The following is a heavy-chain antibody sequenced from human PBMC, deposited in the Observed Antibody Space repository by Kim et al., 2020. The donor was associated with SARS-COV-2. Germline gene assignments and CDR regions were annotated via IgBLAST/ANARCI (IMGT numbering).Heavy chain of an antibody. CDR2: IYYSGST. CDR3: ARQAREFPVRGNWFDP. CDR1: GGSISSSGYY. Sequence: SETLSLTCTVSGGSISSSGYYWGWIRPPPGKGLEWIGSIYYSGSTYYNPSLKSRVTISVDTSKNQFPLKLSSVTAAATAVSYCARQAREFPVRGNWFDPWGQGTLVTVSS. V-gene: IGHV4-39*01. J-gene: IGHJ5*02. D-gene: IGHD3-10*01.